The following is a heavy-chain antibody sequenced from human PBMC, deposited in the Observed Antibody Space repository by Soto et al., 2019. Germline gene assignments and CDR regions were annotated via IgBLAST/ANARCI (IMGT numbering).Heavy chain of an antibody. CDR2: IWYDGSNK. D-gene: IGHD6-13*01. CDR1: GFTFSSYG. V-gene: IGHV3-33*01. CDR3: ARDFHSSWYHKYYYYGMDV. Sequence: QSVGSLRLSCAASGFTFSSYGMHWVRQAPGKGLEWVAVIWYDGSNKYYADSVKGRFTISRDNSKNTLYLQMNSLRAEDTAVYYCARDFHSSWYHKYYYYGMDVWGQGTTVTVSS. J-gene: IGHJ6*02.